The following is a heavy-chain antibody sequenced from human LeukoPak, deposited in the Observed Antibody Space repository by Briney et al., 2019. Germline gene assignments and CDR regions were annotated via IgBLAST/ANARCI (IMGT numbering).Heavy chain of an antibody. CDR1: GLAFSSYA. CDR2: ISGSGGST. CDR3: AKDYCSSTSCPNDYYYYGMDV. J-gene: IGHJ6*02. V-gene: IGHV3-23*01. Sequence: QAGGSLRLSCAASGLAFSSYAMSWGCQAPGKGLEWVSGISGSGGSTYYADSVKGRFTISRDNSKNTLYLQMNSLRAEDTAVYYCAKDYCSSTSCPNDYYYYGMDVWGQGTTVTVSS. D-gene: IGHD2-2*01.